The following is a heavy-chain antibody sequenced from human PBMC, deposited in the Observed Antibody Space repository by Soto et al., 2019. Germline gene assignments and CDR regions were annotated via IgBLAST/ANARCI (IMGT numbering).Heavy chain of an antibody. CDR2: SIPVFGTA. V-gene: IGHV1-69*01. D-gene: IGHD6-13*01. CDR1: GGTFRNHA. Sequence: QVQLVQSGAEVKKPGSSVKLSCKPSGGTFRNHAINWVRQAPGQGLEWMGGSIPVFGTANYAQTFQGRFTITADESTSTAYMELSSLRSEDTAVYYCAIPLPKQQLVRGAFDHWGQGILVTVAS. J-gene: IGHJ4*02. CDR3: AIPLPKQQLVRGAFDH.